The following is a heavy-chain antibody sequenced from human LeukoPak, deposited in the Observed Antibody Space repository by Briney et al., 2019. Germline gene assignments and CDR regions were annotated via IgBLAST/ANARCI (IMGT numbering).Heavy chain of an antibody. CDR1: GYTFSDFG. CDR2: ISAYNGNR. J-gene: IGHJ4*02. V-gene: IGHV1-18*01. CDR3: VSGYYGGY. Sequence: ASVKVSCTASGYTFSDFGINWVRQAPGQGLEWMGWISAYNGNRNYAQKVQGRLTMTADSSTNTAYMELRSLRPDDTAVYYCVSGYYGGYWGQGTLVTVSS. D-gene: IGHD3-22*01.